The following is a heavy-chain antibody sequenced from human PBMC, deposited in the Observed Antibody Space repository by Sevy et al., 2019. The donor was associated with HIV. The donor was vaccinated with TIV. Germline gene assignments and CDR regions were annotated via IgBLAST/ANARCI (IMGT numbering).Heavy chain of an antibody. CDR2: MSYGGST. J-gene: IGHJ4*02. D-gene: IGHD5-18*01. V-gene: IGHV4-39*01. CDR3: AKGYTYGPNPALGY. CDR1: DGPISTSSFY. Sequence: SETLSLTCAVSDGPISTSSFYWGWIRQPPGKGLEWIGTMSYGGSTYYNPSLKSRVTISVDTSKNQFSLKLSSVTAADTAVYYCAKGYTYGPNPALGYWGQGTLVTVSS.